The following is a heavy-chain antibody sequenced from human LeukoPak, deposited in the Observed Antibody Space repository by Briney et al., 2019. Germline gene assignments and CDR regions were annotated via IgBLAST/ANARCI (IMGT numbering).Heavy chain of an antibody. D-gene: IGHD4-23*01. J-gene: IGHJ4*02. CDR1: GFSFSSYA. V-gene: IGHV3-23*01. CDR3: ARATTVALRSFDS. Sequence: GGSLRLSCAASGFSFSSYAMSWVRQAPGKGLEWVSGISSGGSSTYYADSVKGRFTISRDKSRNTLYLQMNSLRAEDTAVYYCARATTVALRSFDSWGQGTLVTVSS. CDR2: ISSGGSST.